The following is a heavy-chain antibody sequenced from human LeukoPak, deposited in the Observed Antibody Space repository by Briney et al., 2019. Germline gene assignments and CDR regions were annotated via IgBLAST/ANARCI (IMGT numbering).Heavy chain of an antibody. Sequence: GGSLRLSCAASGFTFSSYAMSWVRQAPGKGLEWVSAISGRGGSTYYADSVKGRFTISRDNSKNTLYLQMNSLRAEDTAVYYCAKDQRYFDWLTLDYWGQGTLVTVSS. V-gene: IGHV3-23*01. CDR2: ISGRGGST. J-gene: IGHJ4*02. CDR1: GFTFSSYA. D-gene: IGHD3-9*01. CDR3: AKDQRYFDWLTLDY.